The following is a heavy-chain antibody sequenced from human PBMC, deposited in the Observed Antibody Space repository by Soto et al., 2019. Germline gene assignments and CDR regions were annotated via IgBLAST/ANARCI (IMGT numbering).Heavy chain of an antibody. Sequence: PGGSLRLSCGASGFTSRSYWMSWVRQAPGKGLEWVANINQGGSGEYYLDSVRGRFTISRGNAKNSLYLQMNSLRVDDTAMYFCARVRCSGGDCFYDYCGQGTRVTVSS. CDR2: INQGGSGE. D-gene: IGHD2-21*02. CDR1: GFTSRSYW. V-gene: IGHV3-7*03. J-gene: IGHJ4*02. CDR3: ARVRCSGGDCFYDY.